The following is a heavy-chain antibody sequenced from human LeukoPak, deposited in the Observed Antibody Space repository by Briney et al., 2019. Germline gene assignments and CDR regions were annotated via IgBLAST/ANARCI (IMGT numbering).Heavy chain of an antibody. V-gene: IGHV4-59*02. CDR3: ARVISRGGYFDY. J-gene: IGHJ4*02. Sequence: SETLSLTCTVSGRSVSSYYWSWIRQPPGKGLEWIGYIYYSGSTNYNPSLKSRVTISVDTSKNQFSLKLSSVTAADTAVYYCARVISRGGYFDYWGQGTLVTVSS. CDR2: IYYSGST. CDR1: GRSVSSYY. D-gene: IGHD5-24*01.